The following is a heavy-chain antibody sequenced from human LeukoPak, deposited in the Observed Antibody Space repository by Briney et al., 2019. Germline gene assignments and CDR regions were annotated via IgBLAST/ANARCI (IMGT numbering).Heavy chain of an antibody. CDR2: IRGSGGGT. J-gene: IGHJ4*02. CDR3: VKARMPHCGTDCLES. V-gene: IGHV3-23*01. CDR1: GFTFSNYV. D-gene: IGHD2-21*02. Sequence: GESLRLSCAASGFTFSNYVMSCVRQAPGKGLEWGSVIRGSGGGTYYADSVKGRFTISRDNSKNTVYLQMNSLRAEDTDVYYCVKARMPHCGTDCLESWGQGTLVTVSS.